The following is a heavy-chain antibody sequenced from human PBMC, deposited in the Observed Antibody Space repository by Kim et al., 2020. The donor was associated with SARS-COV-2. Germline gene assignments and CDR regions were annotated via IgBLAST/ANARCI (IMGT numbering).Heavy chain of an antibody. V-gene: IGHV3-30*02. CDR3: ANSGCGYYFDY. Sequence: NYYADSVKGRVTISRDNSKNTLYLQMNSLRAEDTAVYYCANSGCGYYFDYWGQGTLVTVSS. J-gene: IGHJ4*02. D-gene: IGHD1-26*01.